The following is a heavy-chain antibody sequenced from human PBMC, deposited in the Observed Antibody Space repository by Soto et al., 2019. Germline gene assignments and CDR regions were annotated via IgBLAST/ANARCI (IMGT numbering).Heavy chain of an antibody. CDR2: MNPNSGNT. V-gene: IGHV1-8*01. J-gene: IGHJ4*02. D-gene: IGHD4-17*01. CDR1: GYTFTSYD. CDR3: ARTLYGDTVDY. Sequence: QVQLLQSGAEVKKPGASVKVSCKASGYTFTSYDINWVRQATGQGLEWMGWMNPNSGNTGYAQKFQGRVTMTRYTSISTAYMELSRVRSEDTALYYCARTLYGDTVDYWGKGTLVTVSS.